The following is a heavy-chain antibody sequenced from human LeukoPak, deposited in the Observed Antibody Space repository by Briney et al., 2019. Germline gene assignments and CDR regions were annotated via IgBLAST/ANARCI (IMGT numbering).Heavy chain of an antibody. CDR2: INPNSGGT. CDR1: GYTFTGYY. D-gene: IGHD3-3*01. V-gene: IGHV1-2*02. Sequence: ASVKVSCKASGYTFTGYYMHWVRQAPGQGLEWMGWINPNSGGTNYARKFQGRVTMTRDTSISTAYMELSRLRSDDTAVYYCAREGVLRFLEWYPRGAFDIWGQGTMVTVSS. J-gene: IGHJ3*02. CDR3: AREGVLRFLEWYPRGAFDI.